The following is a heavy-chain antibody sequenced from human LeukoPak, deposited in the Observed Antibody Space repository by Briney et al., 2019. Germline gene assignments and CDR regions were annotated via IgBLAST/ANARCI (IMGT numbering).Heavy chain of an antibody. Sequence: GESLKISCKGSGYSFTSYWIGWVRQMPGKGLEWMGIIYPGDSDTRYSPSFQGQVTISADKSISTAYLQWSSLKAPDTAMYYCARESIVVVPAALGQTYYYYYGMDVWGQGTTVTVSS. D-gene: IGHD2-2*01. V-gene: IGHV5-51*01. CDR1: GYSFTSYW. CDR2: IYPGDSDT. CDR3: ARESIVVVPAALGQTYYYYYGMDV. J-gene: IGHJ6*02.